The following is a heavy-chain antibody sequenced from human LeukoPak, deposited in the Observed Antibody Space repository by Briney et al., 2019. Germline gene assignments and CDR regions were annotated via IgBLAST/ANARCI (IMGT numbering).Heavy chain of an antibody. D-gene: IGHD2-15*01. CDR3: ARGRYCSADICTGGDSFDI. J-gene: IGHJ3*02. V-gene: IGHV4-4*07. Sequence: SETLSLTCTVSGGSISNYYWSWIRQPAGKGLGWIGRKYARGSSNYNPPVQSRVTMSVDTSKNQFSPKLRSVTAADTAVYYCARGRYCSADICTGGDSFDIWGQGTMVSVSP. CDR2: KYARGSS. CDR1: GGSISNYY.